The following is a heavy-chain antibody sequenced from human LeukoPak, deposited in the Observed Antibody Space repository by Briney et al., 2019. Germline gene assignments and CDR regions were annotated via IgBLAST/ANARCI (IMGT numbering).Heavy chain of an antibody. Sequence: GGSLRLSCAASGFTVSSNYMSWVRQAPGKGLEWVSVIYSDGSTYYADSVKGRFTISRDNSKNTLYLQMNSLRAEDTAVYYCARDPRYGGLGVDWGQGTLVPVSS. CDR2: IYSDGST. CDR1: GFTVSSNY. J-gene: IGHJ4*02. V-gene: IGHV3-53*01. CDR3: ARDPRYGGLGVD. D-gene: IGHD3-16*01.